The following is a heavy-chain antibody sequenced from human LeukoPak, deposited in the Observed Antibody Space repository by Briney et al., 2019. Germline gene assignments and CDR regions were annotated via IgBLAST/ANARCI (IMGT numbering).Heavy chain of an antibody. CDR2: ISYDGSNK. J-gene: IGHJ4*02. CDR1: GFTFSSYG. Sequence: GGTLRLSCAASGFTFSSYGMHWVRQAPGKGLEWVAVISYDGSNKYYADSVKGRFTISRDNSKNTLYLQMNSLRAEDTAVYYCARAQDLSVFDYWGQGTLVTVSS. V-gene: IGHV3-30*03. CDR3: ARAQDLSVFDY.